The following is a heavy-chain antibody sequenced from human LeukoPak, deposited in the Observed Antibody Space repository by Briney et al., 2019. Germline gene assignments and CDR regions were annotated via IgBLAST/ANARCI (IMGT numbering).Heavy chain of an antibody. D-gene: IGHD3-10*01. V-gene: IGHV4-59*01. J-gene: IGHJ4*02. CDR2: IYYSGST. Sequence: SETLSLTCTVSGGSISSYYWSWIRQPPGKGLEWIGYIYYSGSTNYNPSLKSRVTISVDTSKNQFSLKLSSVTAADTAVYYCARDFPPITMVRGGDYWGQGTLVTASS. CDR3: ARDFPPITMVRGGDY. CDR1: GGSISSYY.